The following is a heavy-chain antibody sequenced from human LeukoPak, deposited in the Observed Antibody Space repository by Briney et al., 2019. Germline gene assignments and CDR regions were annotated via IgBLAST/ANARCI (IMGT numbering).Heavy chain of an antibody. V-gene: IGHV3-30*19. CDR2: ISSDGSYK. CDR3: ARGARKGDDYGGFFDY. CDR1: GFTFSSYG. D-gene: IGHD4-23*01. J-gene: IGHJ4*02. Sequence: GGFLRLSCAASGFTFSSYGMHWVRQAPGKGLEWVAVISSDGSYKDYADSAKGRFTISRDNSKNTLYLLMNSLRAEDTAVYFCARGARKGDDYGGFFDYWGQGTLVTVSS.